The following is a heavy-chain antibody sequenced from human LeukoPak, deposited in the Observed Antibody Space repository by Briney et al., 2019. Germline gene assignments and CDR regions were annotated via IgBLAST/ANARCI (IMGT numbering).Heavy chain of an antibody. Sequence: SETLSLTCAVYGGSFSGYYWNWIRQPPGKGREWIGEINHSGSTYYNPSLKSRVTISADTSKNKFTLKLNSVTAADTAVYYCARVSGYSYGGNDYWGQGTLVTVSS. V-gene: IGHV4-34*01. CDR1: GGSFSGYY. D-gene: IGHD5-18*01. J-gene: IGHJ4*02. CDR2: INHSGST. CDR3: ARVSGYSYGGNDY.